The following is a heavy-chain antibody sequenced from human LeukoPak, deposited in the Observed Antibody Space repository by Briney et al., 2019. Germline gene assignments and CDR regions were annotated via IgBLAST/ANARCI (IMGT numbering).Heavy chain of an antibody. CDR3: ARDSGTTRAFDI. CDR1: GGTFSSYA. V-gene: IGHV1-69*05. J-gene: IGHJ3*02. Sequence: SVKVSCKASGGTFSSYAISWVRQAPGQGLEWMGGIIPIFGTANYAQKFQGRITITTDESTSTAYMEPSSLRSEDTAVYYCARDSGTTRAFDIWGQGTMVTVSS. CDR2: IIPIFGTA. D-gene: IGHD1-1*01.